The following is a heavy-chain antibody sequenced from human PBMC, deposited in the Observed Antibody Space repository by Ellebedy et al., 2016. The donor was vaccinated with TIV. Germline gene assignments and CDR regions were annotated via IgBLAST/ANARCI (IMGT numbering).Heavy chain of an antibody. J-gene: IGHJ4*02. CDR3: AKGRGTH. CDR2: ISGSGGST. Sequence: GESLKISXVSSGFSFRTSVMHWVRQAPGKGLEWVSAISGSGGSTYYADSVKGRFTISRDNSKNTLYLQMNSLRAEDTAVYYCAKGRGTHWGQGTLVTVSS. CDR1: GFSFRTSV. V-gene: IGHV3-23*01. D-gene: IGHD1-1*01.